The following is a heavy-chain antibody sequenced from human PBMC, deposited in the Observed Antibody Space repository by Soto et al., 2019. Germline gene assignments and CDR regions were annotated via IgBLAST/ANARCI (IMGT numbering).Heavy chain of an antibody. Sequence: PGGSLRLSCAASGFTFSSYAMSWVRQAPGKGLEWVSAISGSGGSTYYADSVRGRFTISRDNSKNTLYLQMNSLRAEDTAVYYCAKLPPDYYYYYYMDVWGKGTTVTVSS. CDR2: ISGSGGST. CDR3: AKLPPDYYYYYYMDV. V-gene: IGHV3-23*01. J-gene: IGHJ6*03. CDR1: GFTFSSYA.